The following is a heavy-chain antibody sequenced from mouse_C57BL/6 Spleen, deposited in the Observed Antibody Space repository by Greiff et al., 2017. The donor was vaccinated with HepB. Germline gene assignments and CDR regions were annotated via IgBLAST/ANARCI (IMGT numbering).Heavy chain of an antibody. CDR1: GYTFTSYW. V-gene: IGHV1-59*01. J-gene: IGHJ2*01. Sequence: VQLQQPGAELVRPGTSVKLSCKASGYTFTSYWMHWVKQRPGQGLEWIGVIDPSDSYTNYNQKFKGKATLTVDTSSSTAYMQLSSLTSEDSAVYYCAGIHYWGQGTTLTVSS. CDR3: AGIHY. CDR2: IDPSDSYT.